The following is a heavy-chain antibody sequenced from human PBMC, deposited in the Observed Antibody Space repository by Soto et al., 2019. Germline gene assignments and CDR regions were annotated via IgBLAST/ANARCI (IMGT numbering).Heavy chain of an antibody. Sequence: PGGSLRLSCAASGFTFSSYGMHWVRQAPGKGLEWVAVIWYDGSNKYYADSVKGRFTISRDNSKNTLYLQMNSLRAEDTAVYYCARDALRGYCSSTSCYESDWFDPWGQGTLVTVSS. D-gene: IGHD2-2*01. J-gene: IGHJ5*02. CDR3: ARDALRGYCSSTSCYESDWFDP. CDR2: IWYDGSNK. V-gene: IGHV3-33*01. CDR1: GFTFSSYG.